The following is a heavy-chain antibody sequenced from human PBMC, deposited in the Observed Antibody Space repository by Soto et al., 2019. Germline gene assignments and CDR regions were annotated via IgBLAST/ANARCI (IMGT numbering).Heavy chain of an antibody. J-gene: IGHJ4*02. CDR3: AREGRGKKAGYNGLVSLGY. D-gene: IGHD2-2*02. CDR2: IIPIFNTT. CDR1: GTRFSNYV. V-gene: IGHV1-69*06. Sequence: QVQLVQSGAEVKTPGSSLKVSCTASGTRFSNYVISWVRQAPGQGLEWLGRIIPIFNTTQYPQKLQGRVTITADKSTNTASLELSSLRFDDTAVYYCAREGRGKKAGYNGLVSLGYWGQGTPVTVSS.